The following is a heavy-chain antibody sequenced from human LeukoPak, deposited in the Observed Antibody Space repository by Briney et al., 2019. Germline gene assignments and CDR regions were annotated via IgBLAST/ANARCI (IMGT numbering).Heavy chain of an antibody. CDR3: ARVTAAGPLYNWFDP. CDR1: GGSISSYY. Sequence: SETLSLTCTVSGGSISSYYWSWIRQPPGKGLEWIGYIYYSGSTNYNPSLKSRVTISVDTSKNQFSLKLSSVTAADTVVYYCARVTAAGPLYNWFDPWGQGTLVTVSS. D-gene: IGHD1-14*01. CDR2: IYYSGST. V-gene: IGHV4-59*01. J-gene: IGHJ5*02.